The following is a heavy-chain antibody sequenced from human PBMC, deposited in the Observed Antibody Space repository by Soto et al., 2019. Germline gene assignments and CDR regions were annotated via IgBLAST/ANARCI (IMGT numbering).Heavy chain of an antibody. CDR3: ARYDYGSGNDYNIDY. D-gene: IGHD3-10*01. CDR1: GYSFTGYY. V-gene: IGHV1-2*04. Sequence: GASVKVSCKASGYSFTGYYMHWVRQAPGQGLEWMGWINPNSGGTNYAQQFQGWVTMTRDTSISTAYMELSRLRSDDTAVYYCARYDYGSGNDYNIDYWGQGILVTVSS. J-gene: IGHJ4*02. CDR2: INPNSGGT.